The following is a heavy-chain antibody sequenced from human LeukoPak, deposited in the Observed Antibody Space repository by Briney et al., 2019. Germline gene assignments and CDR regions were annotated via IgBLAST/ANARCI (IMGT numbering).Heavy chain of an antibody. CDR3: ARCGYSFGTGYYFDS. CDR1: VGSFSGYY. D-gene: IGHD5-18*01. V-gene: IGHV4-34*01. CDR2: INHSGST. J-gene: IGHJ4*02. Sequence: SETLSLTCAVYVGSFSGYYWSWIRQPPGKGLEWIGEINHSGSTNYNSSLKSRVTISVDTSKNQFSLKLNSVTAADTAVYYCARCGYSFGTGYYFDSWGQGTLVTVSS.